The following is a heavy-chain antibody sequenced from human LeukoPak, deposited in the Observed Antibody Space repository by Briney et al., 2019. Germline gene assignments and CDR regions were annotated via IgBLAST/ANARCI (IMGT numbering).Heavy chain of an antibody. CDR3: ARANIVATSGYYYYGMDV. CDR2: IRYDGSNK. J-gene: IGHJ6*02. V-gene: IGHV3-30*02. D-gene: IGHD5-12*01. CDR1: GFTFSSYG. Sequence: GGSLRLSCAASGFTFSSYGMHWVRQAPGKGLEWVASIRYDGSNKYYADSVKGRFTISRDNSKNTLYLQMNSLRAEDTAVYYCARANIVATSGYYYYGMDVWGQGTTVTVSS.